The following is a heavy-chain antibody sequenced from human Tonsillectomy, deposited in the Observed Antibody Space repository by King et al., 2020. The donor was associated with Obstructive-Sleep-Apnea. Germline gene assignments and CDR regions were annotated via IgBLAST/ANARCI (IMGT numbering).Heavy chain of an antibody. CDR3: AKDQLLWFGELSHWYFDL. V-gene: IGHV3-23*04. CDR1: GFTFSSYA. J-gene: IGHJ2*01. Sequence: VQLVESGGGLVQPGGSLRLSCAASGFTFSSYAMSWVRQAPGKGLEWVSAISGSGGSTYYADSVKGRFTISRDNSKNTLYLQMNSLRAEDTAVYYCAKDQLLWFGELSHWYFDLWGRGILVTVSS. D-gene: IGHD3-10*01. CDR2: ISGSGGST.